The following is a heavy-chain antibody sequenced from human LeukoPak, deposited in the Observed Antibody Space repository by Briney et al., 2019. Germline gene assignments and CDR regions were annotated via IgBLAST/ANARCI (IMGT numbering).Heavy chain of an antibody. Sequence: GGSLRLSCAASGFTVSSNYMSWVRQAPGKGLEWVSVIYSGGSTYYADSVKGRFTISRDNSKNTLYLQLSSLRAEDTAVYYCAKLLSPGYSAYDWHAFDIWGQGTMVTVSS. D-gene: IGHD5-12*01. V-gene: IGHV3-53*01. CDR2: IYSGGST. CDR3: AKLLSPGYSAYDWHAFDI. CDR1: GFTVSSNY. J-gene: IGHJ3*02.